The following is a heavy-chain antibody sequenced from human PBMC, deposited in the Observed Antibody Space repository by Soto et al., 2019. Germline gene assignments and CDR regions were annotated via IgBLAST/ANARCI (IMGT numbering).Heavy chain of an antibody. V-gene: IGHV3-21*01. Sequence: PVGSLRLSCAASGFTFSSYSMNWVRQAPGKGLEWVSSISSSSSYIYYADSVKGRFTISRDNAKNSLYLQMNSLRAEDTAVYYCAREGAMTNAFDIWGQGTMVTVSS. CDR1: GFTFSSYS. J-gene: IGHJ3*02. CDR3: AREGAMTNAFDI. CDR2: ISSSSSYI. D-gene: IGHD2-2*01.